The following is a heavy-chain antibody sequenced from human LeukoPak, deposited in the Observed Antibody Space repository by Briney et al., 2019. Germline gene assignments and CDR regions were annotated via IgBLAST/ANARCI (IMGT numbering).Heavy chain of an antibody. CDR2: ISSSGSTI. J-gene: IGHJ5*02. CDR1: GFTLSSYE. D-gene: IGHD3-10*01. V-gene: IGHV3-48*03. CDR3: ARDLVVRGRWSWFDP. Sequence: GGSRRLSCAASGFTLSSYEMNWFRQAPGKGLEWVSYISSSGSTIYYADSVKGRFTISRDNAKNSLYLQMNSLRVEDMAVYYCARDLVVRGRWSWFDPRGQGTLVTVSS.